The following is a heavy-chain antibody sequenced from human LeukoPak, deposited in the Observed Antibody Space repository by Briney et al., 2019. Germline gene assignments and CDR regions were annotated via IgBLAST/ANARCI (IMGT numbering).Heavy chain of an antibody. CDR2: IRYDGSNK. J-gene: IGHJ4*02. CDR1: GFTFSSSG. D-gene: IGHD2-8*02. CDR3: LVARAFDY. Sequence: PGGSLRLSCAASGFTFSSSGMHWVRQAPGKGLEWVAFIRYDGSNKYADSVKGRFTISRDNSKNTMSLQMNSLRAEDTAVYYCLVARAFDYWGQGSLVTVSS. V-gene: IGHV3-30*02.